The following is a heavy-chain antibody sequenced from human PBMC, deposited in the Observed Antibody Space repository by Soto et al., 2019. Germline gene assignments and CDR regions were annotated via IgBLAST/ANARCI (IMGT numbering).Heavy chain of an antibody. Sequence: PGGSLRLSCAASGFTFSSYGMHWVRQAPGKGLEWVAVIWYDGSNKYYADSVKGRFTISRDNSKNTLYLQMNSLRAEDTAVYYCARRQEGYYYGMDVWGQGTTVTVSS. CDR3: ARRQEGYYYGMDV. V-gene: IGHV3-33*01. CDR2: IWYDGSNK. CDR1: GFTFSSYG. J-gene: IGHJ6*02.